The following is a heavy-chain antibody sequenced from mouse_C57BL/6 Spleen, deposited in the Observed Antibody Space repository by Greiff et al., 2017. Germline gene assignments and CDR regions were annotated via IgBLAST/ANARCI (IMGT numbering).Heavy chain of an antibody. CDR2: IYPGSGNT. D-gene: IGHD2-4*01. V-gene: IGHV1-76*01. CDR3: ASYDYDPYFDY. CDR1: GYTFTDYY. Sequence: QVQLQQSGAELVRPGASVKLSCKASGYTFTDYYINWVKQRPGQGLEWIARIYPGSGNTYYNEKFKGKATLTAEKSSSTAYMQLSSLTSEDSAVYFCASYDYDPYFDYWGQGTTLTVSS. J-gene: IGHJ2*01.